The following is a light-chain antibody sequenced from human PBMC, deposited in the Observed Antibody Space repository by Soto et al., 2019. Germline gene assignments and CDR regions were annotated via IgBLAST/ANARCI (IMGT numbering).Light chain of an antibody. V-gene: IGKV1-5*01. J-gene: IGKJ1*01. CDR1: QTINSW. Sequence: DIQMTQSPSTLSASVGDRVTITCRASQTINSWLAWYQQKPGKAPKVLIFDASSLKTGVPSRFSGSGSGTEFTLTISNLQPDDFAVYYCQQDYNLPTFGQGTKVDIK. CDR3: QQDYNLPT. CDR2: DAS.